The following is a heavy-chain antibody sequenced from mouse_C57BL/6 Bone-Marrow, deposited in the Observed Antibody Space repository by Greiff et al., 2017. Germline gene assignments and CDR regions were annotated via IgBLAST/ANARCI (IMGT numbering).Heavy chain of an antibody. Sequence: VQLQQSGAELARPGASVKLSCKASGYTFTSYGISWVKQRTGQGLEWIGEIYPRSGNTYYNEKFKGKATLTADKSSSTAYMELRRLTSEDSAVYFCARSDYYDYDWFAYWGQGTLVTVSA. CDR1: GYTFTSYG. D-gene: IGHD2-4*01. CDR3: ARSDYYDYDWFAY. V-gene: IGHV1-81*01. J-gene: IGHJ3*01. CDR2: IYPRSGNT.